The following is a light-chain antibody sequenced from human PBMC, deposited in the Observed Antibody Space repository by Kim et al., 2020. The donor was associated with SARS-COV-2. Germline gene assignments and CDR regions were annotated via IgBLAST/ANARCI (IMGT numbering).Light chain of an antibody. J-gene: IGKJ1*01. CDR1: QGSSKY. CDR2: AAS. V-gene: IGKV1-27*01. Sequence: ACVGDVVTVTCRARQGSSKYLAWYQQNPGEVPKLLIYAASALQSGVPSRFSGSGSGTDFTLTISSLQPEDVAAYYCQKYNSAPLTFGQGTKVDIK. CDR3: QKYNSAPLT.